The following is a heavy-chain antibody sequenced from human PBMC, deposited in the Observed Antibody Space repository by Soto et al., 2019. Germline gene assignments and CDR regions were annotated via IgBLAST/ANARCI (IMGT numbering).Heavy chain of an antibody. CDR1: GFTFSSYS. D-gene: IGHD6-13*01. V-gene: IGHV3-21*01. CDR2: ISSSSSYI. J-gene: IGHJ3*02. Sequence: EVQLVESGGGLVKPGGSLRLSCAASGFTFSSYSMNWVRQAPGKGLEWVSSISSSSSYIYYADSMKGRFTISRDNAKNSLYLQMNSLRAEDTAVYYCARKMAAAIDAFDIWGQGTMVTVSS. CDR3: ARKMAAAIDAFDI.